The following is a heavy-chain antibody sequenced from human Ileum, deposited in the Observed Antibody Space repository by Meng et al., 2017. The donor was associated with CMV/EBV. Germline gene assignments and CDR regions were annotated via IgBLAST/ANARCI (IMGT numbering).Heavy chain of an antibody. V-gene: IGHV1-46*01. CDR2: INPAGGST. CDR3: ARATYTSSWSEAGFEY. J-gene: IGHJ4*02. CDR1: GYSFSNFY. D-gene: IGHD2-2*01. Sequence: ASVKVSCKASGYSFSNFYIHWVRQAPGQRPEWMGIINPAGGSTSYAQKFHGRVAVTRDTSTATVYLTLSDLQSVDTAIYYCARATYTSSWSEAGFEYWGQGTRVTGAS.